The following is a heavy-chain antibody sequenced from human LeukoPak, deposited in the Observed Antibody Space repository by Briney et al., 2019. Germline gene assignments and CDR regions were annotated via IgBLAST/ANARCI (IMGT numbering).Heavy chain of an antibody. J-gene: IGHJ4*02. CDR1: GFTFSSYW. Sequence: GSLSLSCAASGFTFSSYWMHWVRQAPGKGLVWVSRINSDGSSTSYADSVEGRFTISRDNAKNTLYLQMNSLRAEDTAVYYCAARGYSSGWLVFDYWGQGTLVTVSS. D-gene: IGHD6-19*01. CDR3: AARGYSSGWLVFDY. V-gene: IGHV3-74*01. CDR2: INSDGSST.